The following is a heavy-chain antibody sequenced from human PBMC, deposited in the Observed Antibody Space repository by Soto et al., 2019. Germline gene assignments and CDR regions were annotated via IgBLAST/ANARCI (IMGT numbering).Heavy chain of an antibody. CDR1: GASIRSTY. V-gene: IGHV4-59*01. CDR3: ARTPFSLTLGTVLLYFDS. CDR2: IYYSGTT. Sequence: SETLSLTCTVSGASIRSTYWSWIRQSPGKGLEWIGYIYYSGTTNYNPSLKNRVTISVDTSKNQLSLNLTSLTAADPAVYYCARTPFSLTLGTVLLYFDSWGPGTLVTVSS. D-gene: IGHD3-9*01. J-gene: IGHJ4*02.